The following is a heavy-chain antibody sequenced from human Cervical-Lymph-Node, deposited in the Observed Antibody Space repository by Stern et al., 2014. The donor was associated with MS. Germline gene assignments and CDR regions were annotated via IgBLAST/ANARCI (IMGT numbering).Heavy chain of an antibody. V-gene: IGHV4-30-4*01. CDR1: GGSISRGDYY. CDR2: IYYSGST. CDR3: ARGGEYYDSSGYSLLDY. Sequence: QVQLQESGPGLVKPSQTLSLTCTVSGGSISRGDYYWSWIRQPPGEGLAWIGYIYYSGSTYYNPSLKSRVTISVDTSKNQFSLKLSSVTAADTAVYYCARGGEYYDSSGYSLLDYWGQGTLVTVSS. J-gene: IGHJ4*02. D-gene: IGHD3-22*01.